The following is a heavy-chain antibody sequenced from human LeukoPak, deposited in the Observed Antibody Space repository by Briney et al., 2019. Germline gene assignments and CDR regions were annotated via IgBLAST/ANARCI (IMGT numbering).Heavy chain of an antibody. CDR2: IYYSGST. Sequence: SETLSLTCAVYGWSFSGYYWGWIRQPPGKGLDWIGSIYYSGSTYYNPSLKSRVTISVDTSKNQCSLKLSSVSAADTAVYYCARDKIRNSRPYYFVYSGQGTLVTVSS. CDR3: ARDKIRNSRPYYFVY. J-gene: IGHJ4*02. CDR1: GWSFSGYY. V-gene: IGHV4-34*01. D-gene: IGHD1-14*01.